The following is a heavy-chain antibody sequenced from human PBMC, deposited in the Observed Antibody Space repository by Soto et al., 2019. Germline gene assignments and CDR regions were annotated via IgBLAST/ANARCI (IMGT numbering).Heavy chain of an antibody. V-gene: IGHV3-23*01. D-gene: IGHD1-26*01. CDR1: GVSFSSFA. J-gene: IGHJ6*04. CDR3: AKGVELDV. Sequence: AWGVLRLPCGASGVSFSSFAMNWARQAPGKGLEWVSAIGDSGASTYYADSVKGRFTISRDNSRNTLYLQLNSLRAEDTAVYYCAKGVELDVWGNGTTVTVSS. CDR2: IGDSGAST.